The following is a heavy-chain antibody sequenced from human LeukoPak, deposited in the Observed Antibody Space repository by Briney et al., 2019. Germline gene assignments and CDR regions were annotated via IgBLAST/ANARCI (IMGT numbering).Heavy chain of an antibody. CDR1: GGSVINTNW. J-gene: IGHJ5*02. V-gene: IGHV4-4*02. CDR3: ARRASGLNWFDP. D-gene: IGHD6-25*01. CDR2: VHYTGKT. Sequence: SGTLSLTCGVSGGSVINTNWWTWVRQPPGKGLECVGIVHYTGKTYYNPSLRSRVTIFVDTPNNQFSLKLSSVTAADTAVYYCARRASGLNWFDPWGQGTLVTVSS.